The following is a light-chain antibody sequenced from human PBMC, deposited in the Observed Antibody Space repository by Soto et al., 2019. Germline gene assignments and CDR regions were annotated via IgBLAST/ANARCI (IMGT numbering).Light chain of an antibody. V-gene: IGKV1-5*03. J-gene: IGKJ1*01. Sequence: DIQMTQSPSTLSASVGDRVTITCRASQSISSWLAWYQQKPGRAPKLLIYKASSLETGVPSRFSGSGSGTEFTLIISSLQPDDFASYYCQQNGSSSPWTFGQGTKVEIK. CDR3: QQNGSSSPWT. CDR2: KAS. CDR1: QSISSW.